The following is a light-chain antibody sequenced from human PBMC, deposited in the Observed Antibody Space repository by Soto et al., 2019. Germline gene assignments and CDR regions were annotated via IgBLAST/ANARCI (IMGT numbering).Light chain of an antibody. J-gene: IGKJ4*01. CDR1: QGVGSTY. Sequence: EIVLTQSPRTLSLPPGERATLSCRASQGVGSTYLAWYQQKPGQAPRLLIYGASSRATGIPDRFSGSGSGTDFTLTINRLEPEDFAVYYCQHYGSSLALTFGGGTKVEIK. CDR3: QHYGSSLALT. CDR2: GAS. V-gene: IGKV3-20*01.